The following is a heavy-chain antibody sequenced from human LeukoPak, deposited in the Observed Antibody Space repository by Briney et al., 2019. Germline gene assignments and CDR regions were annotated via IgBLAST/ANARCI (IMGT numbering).Heavy chain of an antibody. CDR1: GGTFSSYA. Sequence: SVKVSCKASGGTFSSYAISWVRQAPGQGLEWMGGIIPIFGTANYAQKFQGRVTITTDESTSTAYMELSSLRSEDTAVYYCARDNKLLSYGRGAFDIWGQGTMVTVSS. V-gene: IGHV1-69*05. J-gene: IGHJ3*02. CDR2: IIPIFGTA. CDR3: ARDNKLLSYGRGAFDI. D-gene: IGHD2-2*01.